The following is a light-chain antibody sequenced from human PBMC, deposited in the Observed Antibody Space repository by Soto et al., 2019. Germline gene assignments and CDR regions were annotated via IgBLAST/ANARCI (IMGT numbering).Light chain of an antibody. Sequence: DIRMTQSPSSLSASVGDRVTITCRASQSISSYLNWYQQKPGKAPKLLIYAASSLQSGVPSRFSGSGSGTDFTLTISSLQPEDFETYYCQQSYSTPWTFGQGTNVDI. CDR1: QSISSY. CDR3: QQSYSTPWT. V-gene: IGKV1-39*01. J-gene: IGKJ1*01. CDR2: AAS.